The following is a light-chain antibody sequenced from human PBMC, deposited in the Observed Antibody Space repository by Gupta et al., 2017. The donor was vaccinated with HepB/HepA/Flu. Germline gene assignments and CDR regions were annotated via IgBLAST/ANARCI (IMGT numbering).Light chain of an antibody. CDR2: SAS. CDR3: QQYDNYSKM. CDR1: QNVSSSY. J-gene: IGKJ1*01. V-gene: IGKV3-20*01. Sequence: EIVLTQSPGTRSLSQGERTTLSCRASQNVSSSYLAWYQQKPGQAPRLLIYSASSRATGIPERFSGSGSGTDFTLTISSLQPDDFAVYYCQQYDNYSKMFGQGTKVEIK.